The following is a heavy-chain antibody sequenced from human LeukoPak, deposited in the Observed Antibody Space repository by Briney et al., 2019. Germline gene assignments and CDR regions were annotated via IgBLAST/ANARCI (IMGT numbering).Heavy chain of an antibody. CDR3: ARNATGYPPNY. CDR2: ISAYNGNT. V-gene: IGHV1-18*01. CDR1: GYTFTSYG. D-gene: IGHD3-9*01. Sequence: GASVKVSCKASGYTFTSYGISWVRQAPGQGLEWMGWISAYNGNTNYAQKLQGRVTMTTDTSTTTAYMELRSLRSDDTVVYYCARNATGYPPNYWGQGTLVTVSS. J-gene: IGHJ4*02.